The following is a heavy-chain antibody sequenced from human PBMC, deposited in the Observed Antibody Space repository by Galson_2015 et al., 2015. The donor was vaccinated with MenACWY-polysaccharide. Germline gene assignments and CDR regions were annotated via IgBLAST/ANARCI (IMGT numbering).Heavy chain of an antibody. Sequence: SVKVSCKASGYTFTSYSISWVRQAPGQGLEWMGWISAYNGNTNYAQNFQDRVTMTTDTSTSTAYMELRSLGSDDTAVYYCARVGLGTVAATEDYWGQGTLVTVSS. J-gene: IGHJ4*02. CDR2: ISAYNGNT. D-gene: IGHD6-19*01. CDR1: GYTFTSYS. V-gene: IGHV1-18*01. CDR3: ARVGLGTVAATEDY.